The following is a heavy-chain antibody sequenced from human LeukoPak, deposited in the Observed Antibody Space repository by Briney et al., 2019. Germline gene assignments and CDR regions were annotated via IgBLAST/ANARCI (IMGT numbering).Heavy chain of an antibody. CDR3: ARGPNYYDSSGPTQDAFDI. CDR1: GFTFSSYE. Sequence: GGSLRLACAAYGFTFSSYEMNWVRRAPGKGLEWVSYISSSGSTIYYADSVKGRFTISRDNAKNSLYLQMSSLRAEDTAVYYCARGPNYYDSSGPTQDAFDIWGQGTMVTVSS. D-gene: IGHD3-22*01. J-gene: IGHJ3*02. V-gene: IGHV3-48*03. CDR2: ISSSGSTI.